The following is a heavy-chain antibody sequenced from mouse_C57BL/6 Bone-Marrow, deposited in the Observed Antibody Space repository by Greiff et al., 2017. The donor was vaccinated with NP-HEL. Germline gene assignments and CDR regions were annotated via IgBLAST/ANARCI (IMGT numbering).Heavy chain of an antibody. D-gene: IGHD2-12*01. CDR2: ISDGGSYT. J-gene: IGHJ4*01. Sequence: EVMLVESGGGLVKPGGSLKLSCAASGFTFSSYAMSWVRQTPEKRLEWVATISDGGSYTYYPDNVKGRFTISRDNAKNNLYLQMSHLKSEDTAMYYCARGLRRFSYYAMDYWGQGTSVTVSS. CDR3: ARGLRRFSYYAMDY. V-gene: IGHV5-4*03. CDR1: GFTFSSYA.